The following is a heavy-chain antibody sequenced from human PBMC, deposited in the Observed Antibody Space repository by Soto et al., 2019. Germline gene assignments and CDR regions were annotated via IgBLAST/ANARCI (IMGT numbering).Heavy chain of an antibody. J-gene: IGHJ5*02. D-gene: IGHD4-17*01. CDR2: MNPNSGNT. CDR3: ARDKSTVWSTVWGHWFDP. Sequence: QVQLVQSGAEVKKPGASVKVSCKASGYTFTSYDINWVRQATGQGLEWMGCMNPNSGNTGYAQKFQVRVTMTRNTSISTGYMEPRSLRSEDTAVYYCARDKSTVWSTVWGHWFDPWGEGTLVTVSS. CDR1: GYTFTSYD. V-gene: IGHV1-8*01.